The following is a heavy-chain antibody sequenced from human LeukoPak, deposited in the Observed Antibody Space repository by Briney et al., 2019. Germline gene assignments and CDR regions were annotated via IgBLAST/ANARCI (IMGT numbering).Heavy chain of an antibody. D-gene: IGHD3-22*01. V-gene: IGHV3-48*03. CDR3: AEYYYDSSGYYGY. CDR2: ISSSGSTI. J-gene: IGHJ4*02. Sequence: GGSLRLSCAASGFTFSSYEMNWVRQAPGKGLEWVSYISSSGSTIYYADSVKGRFTISRDNSKNTLYLQMNSLRAEDTAVYYCAEYYYDSSGYYGYWGQGTLVTVSS. CDR1: GFTFSSYE.